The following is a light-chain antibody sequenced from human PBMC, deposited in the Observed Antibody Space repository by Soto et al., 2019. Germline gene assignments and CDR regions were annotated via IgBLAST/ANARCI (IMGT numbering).Light chain of an antibody. CDR1: SSDIGAYTY. CDR3: SSYTPSSAVV. J-gene: IGLJ2*01. Sequence: QPVLTQPASVSGSPGQSITISCTGTSSDIGAYTYVSWYQQHPGEAPKLMIHDVSYRPSGVSDRFSGSKSGNTASLTISGLQAEDEADYYCSSYTPSSAVVFGAGTKLTVL. V-gene: IGLV2-14*03. CDR2: DVS.